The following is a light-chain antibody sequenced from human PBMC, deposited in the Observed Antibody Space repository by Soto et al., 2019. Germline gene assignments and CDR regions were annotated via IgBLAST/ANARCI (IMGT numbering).Light chain of an antibody. CDR3: QQYGGSPRT. CDR2: DAS. V-gene: IGKV3-20*01. J-gene: IGKJ1*01. Sequence: EIVLTQSPGTLSLSPGERATLSCRASQSISSFYLAWYQQTPGQAPRLLIYDASSRAAGIPDRFGGGRSGTDFTLTISRLEPEDFGVYYCQQYGGSPRTFGQGTKVEIK. CDR1: QSISSFY.